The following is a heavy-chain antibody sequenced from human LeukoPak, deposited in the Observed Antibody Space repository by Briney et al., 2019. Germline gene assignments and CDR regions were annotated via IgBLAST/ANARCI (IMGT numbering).Heavy chain of an antibody. CDR3: AKDPRPVVVVAASWFDP. D-gene: IGHD2-15*01. CDR2: ISGSGGST. CDR1: GFTFSSYA. J-gene: IGHJ5*02. Sequence: GGSLRLSCAASGFTFSSYAMSWVRQAPGKGLEWVSAISGSGGSTYYADSVRGRFTISRDNSKNTLYLQMNSLRAEDTAVYYCAKDPRPVVVVAASWFDPWGQGTLVTVSS. V-gene: IGHV3-23*01.